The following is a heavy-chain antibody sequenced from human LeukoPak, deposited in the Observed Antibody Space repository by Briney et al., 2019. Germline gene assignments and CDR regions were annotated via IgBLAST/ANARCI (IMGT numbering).Heavy chain of an antibody. CDR1: GFTFSSHL. J-gene: IGHJ5*02. CDR2: IKQDGSEK. V-gene: IGHV3-7*01. CDR3: ARDLDSSSWWNWFDP. D-gene: IGHD6-13*01. Sequence: GGSLRLSCAASGFTFSSHLMTWVRQAPGKGLEWVANIKQDGSEKKYVDSVKGRFTISRDNAKNSLYLQMNSLRAEDTAMYYCARDLDSSSWWNWFDPWGQGTLVTVSS.